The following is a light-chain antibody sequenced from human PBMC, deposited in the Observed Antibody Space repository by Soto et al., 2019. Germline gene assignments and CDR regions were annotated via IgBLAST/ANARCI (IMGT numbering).Light chain of an antibody. V-gene: IGKV1-33*01. Sequence: DIQMTQSPSSLSASVGDRVTITCQASQGINHYLNLYQQKPGKAPKLLIYDSSNLKTGVPSRFSGSGSETDFTLTISSLQPDDVATVYCQHYDHVPLSFGGGTKVEIK. CDR2: DSS. J-gene: IGKJ4*01. CDR3: QHYDHVPLS. CDR1: QGINHY.